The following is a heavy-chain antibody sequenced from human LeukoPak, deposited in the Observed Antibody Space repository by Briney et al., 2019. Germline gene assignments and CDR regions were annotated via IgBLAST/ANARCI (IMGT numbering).Heavy chain of an antibody. V-gene: IGHV3-23*01. D-gene: IGHD2-2*01. CDR2: ISGGGGST. CDR3: AKRACSSSSCSYFDN. Sequence: GGSLRLSCAASGFTFSSYAMSWVRQAPGKGPEWVSAISGGGGSTFYTDSVKGRFTISRDNSENTLYLKMNSLRAEDTAVYYCAKRACSSSSCSYFDNWGQGTLVTVSS. J-gene: IGHJ4*02. CDR1: GFTFSSYA.